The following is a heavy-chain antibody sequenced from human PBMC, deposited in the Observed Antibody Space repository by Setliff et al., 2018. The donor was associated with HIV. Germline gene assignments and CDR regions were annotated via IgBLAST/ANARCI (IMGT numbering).Heavy chain of an antibody. CDR1: GGSISSYY. CDR2: IYYSGST. D-gene: IGHD1-1*01. CDR3: IHRRPLLGHFDP. V-gene: IGHV4-59*01. J-gene: IGHJ5*02. Sequence: SETLSLTCTVSGGSISSYYWSWIRQPPGKGLEWIGYIYYSGSTNYNPSLKSRVTISVDTSKNQVVLTMTNMDPVDTATYYCIHRRPLLGHFDPWGQGILVTVSS.